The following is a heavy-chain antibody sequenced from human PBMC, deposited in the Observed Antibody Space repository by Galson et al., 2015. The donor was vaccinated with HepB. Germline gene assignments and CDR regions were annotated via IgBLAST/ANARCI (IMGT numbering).Heavy chain of an antibody. CDR1: GYSLNIYN. D-gene: IGHD5-24*01. J-gene: IGHJ4*02. V-gene: IGHV1-3*04. CDR2: VNTGNGNT. CDR3: ARGGQWPQFYYFDY. Sequence: SVKVSCRVSGYSLNIYNIHWVRQAPGQSLEWMGWVNTGNGNTKYSEKFQDRVTLTWDTSATTAYMELSSLEFEDTAIYYCARGGQWPQFYYFDYWGRGSLVTVSS.